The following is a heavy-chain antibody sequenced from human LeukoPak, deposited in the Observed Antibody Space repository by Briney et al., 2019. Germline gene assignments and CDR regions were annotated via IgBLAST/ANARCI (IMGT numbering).Heavy chain of an antibody. V-gene: IGHV1-18*04. Sequence: ASVNVSCKASGYTFTSYGITWVRQPPGQGLEWMGWISAYNGNTNYAQKLQGRVTMTTDTSTSTAYMELRSLRSDDTAVYYCARDHTGYSSSWYPDYRGQGTLVTVSS. J-gene: IGHJ4*02. CDR1: GYTFTSYG. CDR2: ISAYNGNT. D-gene: IGHD6-13*01. CDR3: ARDHTGYSSSWYPDY.